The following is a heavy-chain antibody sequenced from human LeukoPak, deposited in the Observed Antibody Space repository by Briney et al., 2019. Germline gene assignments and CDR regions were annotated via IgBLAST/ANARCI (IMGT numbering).Heavy chain of an antibody. CDR3: ARAGSRYSSGWCDY. Sequence: ASVKVSCKASGGTFSSYAISWVRQAPGQGLEWMGGIIPIFGTANYAQKFQGRVTITADESMSTAYMELSSLRSEDTAVYYCARAGSRYSSGWCDYWGQGTLVTVSS. CDR1: GGTFSSYA. D-gene: IGHD6-19*01. V-gene: IGHV1-69*13. J-gene: IGHJ4*02. CDR2: IIPIFGTA.